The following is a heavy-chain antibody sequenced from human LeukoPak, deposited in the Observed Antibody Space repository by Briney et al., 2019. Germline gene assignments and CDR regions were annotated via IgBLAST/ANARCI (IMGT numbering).Heavy chain of an antibody. J-gene: IGHJ3*02. D-gene: IGHD5-18*01. CDR3: ARDISGYSPRGHAFDI. Sequence: PGGSLRLSCAASGFTFSSHSMNWVRQAQGKWLEWVSSISSSSSYIYYADSVKGRFTISRDNAKNSLYLQMNSLRAEDMAVNYCARDISGYSPRGHAFDIWGQGTMVTVSS. CDR1: GFTFSSHS. CDR2: ISSSSSYI. V-gene: IGHV3-21*01.